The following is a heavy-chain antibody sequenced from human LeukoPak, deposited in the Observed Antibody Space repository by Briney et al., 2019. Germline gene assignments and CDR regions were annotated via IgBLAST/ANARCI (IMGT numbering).Heavy chain of an antibody. CDR3: ARARNYYDSSDYYYEGDAFDI. J-gene: IGHJ3*02. Sequence: SETLSLTCTVSGGSITSYYWSWIRQPPGKGLECIGYIYYSGSTHYNPSLKSRVTISVDTSKNQFSLKLSSVTAADTAVYFCARARNYYDSSDYYYEGDAFDIWGQGTMVTVSS. CDR2: IYYSGST. D-gene: IGHD3-22*01. V-gene: IGHV4-59*01. CDR1: GGSITSYY.